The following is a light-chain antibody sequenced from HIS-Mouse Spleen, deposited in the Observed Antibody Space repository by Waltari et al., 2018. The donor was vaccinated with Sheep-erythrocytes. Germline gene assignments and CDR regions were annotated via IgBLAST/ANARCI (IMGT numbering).Light chain of an antibody. CDR2: KDS. Sequence: SYELTQPPSVSVSPAQTARITCSGDALPKQYAYWYQQKPGQAPVVVIYKDSERPSGIPERFSGSSSGTTVTLTISGVQAEDEADYYCQSADSSGTYVFGTGTKVTVL. CDR1: ALPKQY. J-gene: IGLJ1*01. V-gene: IGLV3-25*03. CDR3: QSADSSGTYV.